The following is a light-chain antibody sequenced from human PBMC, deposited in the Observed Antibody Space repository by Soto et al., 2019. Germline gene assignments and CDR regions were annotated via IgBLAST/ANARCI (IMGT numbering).Light chain of an antibody. CDR3: QQYGSSQYT. Sequence: ELVLTQSPGTLSLSPGERATLSCRASQSVSSSYLAWYQQKPGQSPRLVIYVGSTRAIGIPARFSGSGSGTDFTLTISRLEPEDFAIYYCQQYGSSQYTFGQGTKVDIK. CDR2: VGS. CDR1: QSVSSSY. V-gene: IGKV3-20*01. J-gene: IGKJ2*01.